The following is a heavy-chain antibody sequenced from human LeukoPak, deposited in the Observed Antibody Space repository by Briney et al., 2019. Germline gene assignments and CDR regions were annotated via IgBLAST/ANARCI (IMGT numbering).Heavy chain of an antibody. V-gene: IGHV3-23*01. CDR1: GFTFSSYA. CDR3: AKVGSYQLPQGYYGMDV. J-gene: IGHJ6*02. CDR2: ISGSGGST. Sequence: GGSLRLSCAASGFTFSSYAMSWVRQAPGKGLEWVSAISGSGGSTYYADSVKGRFTISRDNSKNTLYLQMNSLRAEDTAVYYCAKVGSYQLPQGYYGMDVWGQGTTVTVPS. D-gene: IGHD2-2*01.